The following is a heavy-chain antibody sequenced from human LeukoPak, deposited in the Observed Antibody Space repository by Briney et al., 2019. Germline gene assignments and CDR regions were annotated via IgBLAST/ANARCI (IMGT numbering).Heavy chain of an antibody. CDR1: GYTFTSYG. J-gene: IGHJ6*03. Sequence: ASVKVSCKXSGYTFTSYGISWVRQAPGQGLEWMGWISAYNGNTNYSQKHQGRVTMTTDTSTSTAYMELRSLRSDDTAVYYCARGGGAAADYSYYYMDVWGKGITVTVSS. CDR2: ISAYNGNT. D-gene: IGHD6-13*01. V-gene: IGHV1-18*01. CDR3: ARGGGAAADYSYYYMDV.